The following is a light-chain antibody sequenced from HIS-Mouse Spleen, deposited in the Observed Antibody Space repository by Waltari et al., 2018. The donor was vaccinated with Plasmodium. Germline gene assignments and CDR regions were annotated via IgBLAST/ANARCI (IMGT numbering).Light chain of an antibody. J-gene: IGKJ1*01. CDR3: QQNDNTWT. Sequence: DIQMTQSPSSLSASVGDRVTITCRASQSISSYLNWYQQKPGKAPKLLIYAESSLQSGVPSRFSGSGSGTDFTLTISSLQPEDFATYYCQQNDNTWTFGQGTKVEIK. V-gene: IGKV1-39*01. CDR1: QSISSY. CDR2: AES.